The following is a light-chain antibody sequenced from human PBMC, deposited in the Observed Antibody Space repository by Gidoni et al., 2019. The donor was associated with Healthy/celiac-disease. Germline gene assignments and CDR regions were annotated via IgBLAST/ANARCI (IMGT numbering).Light chain of an antibody. Sequence: IQMTQSPSSVSASVGDRVTITCRASQGISSWVAWYQQKPGKAPKLLIYAASSLQSGVPSRFSGSGSGTDFTLTISRLQPEDFATYYCQQANSFPYTFXQXTKLEIK. CDR3: QQANSFPYT. CDR1: QGISSW. J-gene: IGKJ2*01. V-gene: IGKV1-12*01. CDR2: AAS.